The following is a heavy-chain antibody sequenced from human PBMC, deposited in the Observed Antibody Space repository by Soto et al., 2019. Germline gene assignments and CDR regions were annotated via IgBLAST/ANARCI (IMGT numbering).Heavy chain of an antibody. CDR3: VQTTGWPGFDF. CDR1: GLAVSSKY. CDR2: IYGGGTT. V-gene: IGHV3-53*01. J-gene: IGHJ4*02. Sequence: EVQLVESGGGLIQPGGSLRHSCAASGLAVSSKYMTWVRQAPGKGLEWVSVIYGGGTTYYADSVKGRFTISRDTSKNTLYLQMNSLRAEDTAVYYCVQTTGWPGFDFWGQGTLVTVSS. D-gene: IGHD6-19*01.